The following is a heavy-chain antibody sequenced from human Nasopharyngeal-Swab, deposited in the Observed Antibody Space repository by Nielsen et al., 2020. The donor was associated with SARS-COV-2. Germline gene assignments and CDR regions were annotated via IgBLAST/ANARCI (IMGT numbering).Heavy chain of an antibody. CDR2: IYYSGST. D-gene: IGHD5-18*01. V-gene: IGHV4-59*01. CDR3: AREPRGYSYGLGMDYYYMDV. Sequence: SETLSLTCTVSSGSISSYYWSWIRQPPGKGLEWIGYIYYSGSTNYNPSLKSRVTISVDTSKNQFSLKLSSVTAADTAVYYCAREPRGYSYGLGMDYYYMDVWGKGTTVTVSS. J-gene: IGHJ6*03. CDR1: SGSISSYY.